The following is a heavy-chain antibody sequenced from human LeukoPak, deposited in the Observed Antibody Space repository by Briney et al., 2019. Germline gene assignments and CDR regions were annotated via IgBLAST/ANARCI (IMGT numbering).Heavy chain of an antibody. CDR3: ARIHRYCSGGACYVLDN. J-gene: IGHJ4*02. CDR1: GGSISSYY. D-gene: IGHD2-15*01. CDR2: IYYSGST. Sequence: PSETLSLTCTVSGGSISSYYWSWIRQPPGKGLEWIGYIYYSGSTDYNPSFKSRITISVDTSRNQFSLQLSSVTAADTAVYYCARIHRYCSGGACYVLDNWGQGTLVAVSS. V-gene: IGHV4-59*01.